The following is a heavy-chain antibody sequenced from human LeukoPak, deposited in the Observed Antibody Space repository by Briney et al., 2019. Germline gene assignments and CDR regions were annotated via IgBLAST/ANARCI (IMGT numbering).Heavy chain of an antibody. CDR1: GYTFTGYY. CDR3: AREAGGYCSSTSCYSIDY. J-gene: IGHJ4*02. V-gene: IGHV1-2*02. D-gene: IGHD2-2*01. Sequence: ASVKVSCKASGYTFTGYYMHWVRQAPGQGLEWMGWINPNSGGTNYAQKFQGRVTMTRDTSISTAYMELCRLRSDDTAVYYCAREAGGYCSSTSCYSIDYWGQGTLVTVSS. CDR2: INPNSGGT.